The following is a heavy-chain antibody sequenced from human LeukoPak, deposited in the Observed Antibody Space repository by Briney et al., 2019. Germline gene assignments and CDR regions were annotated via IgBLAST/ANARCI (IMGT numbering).Heavy chain of an antibody. J-gene: IGHJ4*02. D-gene: IGHD3-10*01. CDR1: GFSFDTYA. V-gene: IGHV3-33*01. CDR2: IWHDGSHK. CDR3: ARKFFGSESYQDF. Sequence: GGSLRLSCAASGFSFDTYAMHWVRQAPGQGLEWVALIWHDGSHKFYSNSVRGQFTISRDNSKNTVYLQMNNLRPDDTAVYYCARKFFGSESYQDFWGQGPLVTVPS.